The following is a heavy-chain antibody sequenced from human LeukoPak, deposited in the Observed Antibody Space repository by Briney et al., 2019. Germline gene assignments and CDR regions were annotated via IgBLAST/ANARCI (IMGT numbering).Heavy chain of an antibody. Sequence: GGSLRLSCAASGFTFSSYGMNWVRQAPGKGLEWVSYISTSSSTIYYADSVKGRFTISRDNAKNSLYLQMNSLRDEGTAVYYCARASGWYFHLEYWGQGTLVTVSS. V-gene: IGHV3-48*02. J-gene: IGHJ4*02. D-gene: IGHD6-19*01. CDR3: ARASGWYFHLEY. CDR2: ISTSSSTI. CDR1: GFTFSSYG.